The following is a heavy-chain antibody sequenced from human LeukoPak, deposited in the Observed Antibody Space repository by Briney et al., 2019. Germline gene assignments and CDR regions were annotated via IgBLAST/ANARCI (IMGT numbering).Heavy chain of an antibody. CDR2: ISAYNGNT. Sequence: ATVKVSCKASGYTFTSYGISWVRRAPGQGLEWMGWISAYNGNTNYAQKLQGRVTMTTDTSTSTAYMELRSLRSDDTAVYYCARSAHQWLLYYWGQGTLVTVSS. J-gene: IGHJ4*02. D-gene: IGHD3-3*01. CDR3: ARSAHQWLLYY. V-gene: IGHV1-18*01. CDR1: GYTFTSYG.